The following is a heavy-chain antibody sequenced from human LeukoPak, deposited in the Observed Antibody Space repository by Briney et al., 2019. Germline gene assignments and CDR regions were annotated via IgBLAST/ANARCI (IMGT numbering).Heavy chain of an antibody. Sequence: GRSLRLSCAASGFTFSSYGMHWVRQAPGKGLEWVAVIWYDGSNKYYADSVKGRFTISRDNSKNTLYLQMNSLRAEDTAVYYCARERQQLAYFDYWGQGTLVTASS. D-gene: IGHD6-13*01. CDR1: GFTFSSYG. V-gene: IGHV3-33*01. CDR2: IWYDGSNK. CDR3: ARERQQLAYFDY. J-gene: IGHJ4*02.